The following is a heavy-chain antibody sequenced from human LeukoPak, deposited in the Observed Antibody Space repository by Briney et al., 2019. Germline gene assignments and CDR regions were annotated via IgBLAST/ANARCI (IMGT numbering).Heavy chain of an antibody. D-gene: IGHD3-10*01. J-gene: IGHJ6*02. V-gene: IGHV3-74*01. Sequence: GGSPRLSCAASGFTFSSYAMHWVRQAPGKGLVWVSRINADGSSASYADSVKGRFTISRDNAKNTLYLQMNSLRAEDTAMYYCARDYGRSRDYGMDVWGQGTTVTVSS. CDR2: INADGSSA. CDR1: GFTFSSYA. CDR3: ARDYGRSRDYGMDV.